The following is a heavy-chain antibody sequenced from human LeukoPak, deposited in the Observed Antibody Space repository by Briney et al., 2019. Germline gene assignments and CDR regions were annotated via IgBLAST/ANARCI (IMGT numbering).Heavy chain of an antibody. J-gene: IGHJ5*01. CDR1: GFSVSSTH. Sequence: PGGSLRLSCAVSGFSVSSTHINWVRQAPGKGLEWVSVIYSGGGTYSADSVKDRFTVSRDNSKNTLYLQMSSLRAEDTAIYYCAREGGYCNGGGCFSGWFDSWGQGTLVTVSS. V-gene: IGHV3-53*01. CDR2: IYSGGGT. CDR3: AREGGYCNGGGCFSGWFDS. D-gene: IGHD2-15*01.